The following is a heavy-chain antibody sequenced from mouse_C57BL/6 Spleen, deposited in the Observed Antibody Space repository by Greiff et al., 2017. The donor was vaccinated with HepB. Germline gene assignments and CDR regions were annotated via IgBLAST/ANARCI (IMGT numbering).Heavy chain of an antibody. V-gene: IGHV1-19*01. Sequence: VQLKESGPVLVKPGASVKMSCKASGYTFTDYYMNWVKQSHGKSLEWIGVINPYNGGTSYNQKFKGKATLTVDKSSSTAYMELNSLTSEESAVYYCARRDDYEAWFAYWGQGTLVTVSA. J-gene: IGHJ3*01. D-gene: IGHD2-4*01. CDR3: ARRDDYEAWFAY. CDR2: INPYNGGT. CDR1: GYTFTDYY.